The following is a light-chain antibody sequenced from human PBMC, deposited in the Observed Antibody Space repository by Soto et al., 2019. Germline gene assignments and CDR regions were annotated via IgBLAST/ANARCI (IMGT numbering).Light chain of an antibody. V-gene: IGLV1-44*01. CDR2: GSN. J-gene: IGLJ3*02. Sequence: QSVLTQPPSVSGTPGQRVSISCSGGSSNIGSNTVNWYRQLPGTPPQLLIYGSNQRPSGVPDRFSGSKSGTSASLAISGLQSEDEADYYCAAWDDSLDGYVVFGGGTKLTVL. CDR3: AAWDDSLDGYVV. CDR1: SSNIGSNT.